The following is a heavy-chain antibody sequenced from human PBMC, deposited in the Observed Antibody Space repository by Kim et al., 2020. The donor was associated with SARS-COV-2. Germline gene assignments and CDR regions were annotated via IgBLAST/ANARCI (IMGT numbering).Heavy chain of an antibody. CDR2: INAGNGNT. D-gene: IGHD2-2*01. CDR1: GYTFTSYA. CDR3: ATEIGYCSSTSCWGYYYGMDV. Sequence: ASVKVSCKASGYTFTSYAMHWVRQAPGQRLEWMGWINAGNGNTKYSQKFQGRVTITRDTSASTAYMELSSLRSEDTAVYYCATEIGYCSSTSCWGYYYGMDVWGQGTTVTVSS. J-gene: IGHJ6*02. V-gene: IGHV1-3*01.